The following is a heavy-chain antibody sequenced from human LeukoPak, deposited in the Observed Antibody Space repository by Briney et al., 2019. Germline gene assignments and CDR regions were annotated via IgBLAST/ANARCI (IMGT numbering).Heavy chain of an antibody. J-gene: IGHJ5*02. V-gene: IGHV4-39*01. CDR3: ARQVRGVTLDNWFDP. Sequence: SETLSLTCTVSGGSISSSSYYWRWIRQPPGKGLEWIGSIYYSGSTYYNPSLKSRVTISVDTSKNQSSLKLSSVTAADTAVYYCARQVRGVTLDNWFDPWGQGTLVTVSS. D-gene: IGHD3-10*01. CDR1: GGSISSSSYY. CDR2: IYYSGST.